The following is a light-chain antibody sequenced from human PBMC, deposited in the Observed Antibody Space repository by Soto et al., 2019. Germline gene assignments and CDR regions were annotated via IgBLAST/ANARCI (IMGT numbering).Light chain of an antibody. Sequence: ENVLTQSPGTLSLTTGERATLSCRASQSVSSSYLAWYQQKPGQAPRLLIYGTSSRATGVPDRFSGSGSGTDFTLTISRLEPVDFAVYFCQQYGGSPPLTFGGGTKVEI. J-gene: IGKJ4*01. CDR2: GTS. CDR1: QSVSSSY. V-gene: IGKV3-20*01. CDR3: QQYGGSPPLT.